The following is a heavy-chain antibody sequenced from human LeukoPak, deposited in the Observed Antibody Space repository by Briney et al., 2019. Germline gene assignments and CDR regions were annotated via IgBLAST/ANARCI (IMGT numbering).Heavy chain of an antibody. CDR2: ISSSGSTI. CDR3: AELGITMIGGV. CDR1: GFTFSYYG. D-gene: IGHD3-10*02. V-gene: IGHV3-48*04. J-gene: IGHJ6*04. Sequence: GGSLRLSCAASGFTFSYYGMSWARQAPGKGLEWVSYISSSGSTIYYADSVKGRFTISRDNAKNSLYLQMNSLRAEDTAVYYCAELGITMIGGVWGKGTTVTISS.